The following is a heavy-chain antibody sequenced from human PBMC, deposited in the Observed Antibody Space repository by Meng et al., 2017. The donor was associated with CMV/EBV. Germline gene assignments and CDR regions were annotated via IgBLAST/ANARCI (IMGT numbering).Heavy chain of an antibody. V-gene: IGHV1-8*01. Sequence: KASGYTFTSYDINWVRQASGRGLEWMGWMNTSSSNTGYAQKFQGRVTMTRNTSISTAYMELSSLRSEDTAVYYCARGVIVGATGWFDPWGQGTLVTVSS. CDR1: GYTFTSYD. CDR3: ARGVIVGATGWFDP. J-gene: IGHJ5*02. D-gene: IGHD1-26*01. CDR2: MNTSSSNT.